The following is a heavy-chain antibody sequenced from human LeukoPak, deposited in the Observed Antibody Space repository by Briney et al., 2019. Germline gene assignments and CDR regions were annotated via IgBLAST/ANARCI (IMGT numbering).Heavy chain of an antibody. V-gene: IGHV3-21*05. CDR2: ISSSGSYM. D-gene: IGHD6-19*01. J-gene: IGHJ4*02. Sequence: GSSLRLSCAASGLIFNTYGMHWVRQAPGKGLEWIAYISSSGSYMYADSVKGRFTISRDNAKNSLYLQMNSLRAEDTAVYYCARHNGWYDYWGQGTLVTVSS. CDR3: ARHNGWYDY. CDR1: GLIFNTYG.